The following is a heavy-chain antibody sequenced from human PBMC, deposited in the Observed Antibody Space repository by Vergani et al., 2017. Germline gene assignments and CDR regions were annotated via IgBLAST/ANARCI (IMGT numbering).Heavy chain of an antibody. CDR2: ISYDGSNK. V-gene: IGHV3-30*18. Sequence: QVHLVESGGVVVQPGRSLRLSCAASVFTFSSYGIHWVRQAPGKGLEWVAVISYDGSNKYYADSVKGRFTISRDTSKNTLYLQMNSLSAEDTAVYYCAKDRDYGDYDELFDYWGQGTLVTVSS. J-gene: IGHJ4*02. CDR3: AKDRDYGDYDELFDY. CDR1: VFTFSSYG. D-gene: IGHD4-17*01.